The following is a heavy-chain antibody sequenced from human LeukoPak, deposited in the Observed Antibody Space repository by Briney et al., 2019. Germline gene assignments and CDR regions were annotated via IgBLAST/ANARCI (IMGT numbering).Heavy chain of an antibody. J-gene: IGHJ5*02. CDR1: GFTVSSNY. D-gene: IGHD5-18*01. V-gene: IGHV3-53*05. CDR3: ARENGYSYGYTGDWFDP. Sequence: PGGSLRLSCAASGFTVSSNYMSWVRRAPGKGLEWVSVIYSGGSTYYADSVKGRFTISRDNSKNTLYLQMNSLRAEDTAVYYCARENGYSYGYTGDWFDPWGQGTLVTVSS. CDR2: IYSGGST.